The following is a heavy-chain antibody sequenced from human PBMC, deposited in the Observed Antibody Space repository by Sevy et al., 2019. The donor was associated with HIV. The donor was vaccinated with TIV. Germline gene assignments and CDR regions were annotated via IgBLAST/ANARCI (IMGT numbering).Heavy chain of an antibody. CDR2: FSFGCGRI. CDR1: GFTFAKYN. Sequence: GGSLRLSCAASGFTFAKYNMSWVRRAPGKGLEWVSTFSFGCGRINYADSVKGRFTISRDDSKNTLFLQMNSLRAEDTATYFCAREGCTQPHDYWGQGTLVTVSS. V-gene: IGHV3-23*01. J-gene: IGHJ4*02. D-gene: IGHD2-8*01. CDR3: AREGCTQPHDY.